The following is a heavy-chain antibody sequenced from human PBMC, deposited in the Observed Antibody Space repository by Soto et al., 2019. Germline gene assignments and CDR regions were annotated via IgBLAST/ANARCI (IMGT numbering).Heavy chain of an antibody. CDR1: GATFSGSA. CDR2: ITPTLGTT. J-gene: IGHJ4*02. D-gene: IGHD1-26*01. V-gene: IGHV1-69*13. CDR3: ARYIRGPTVFYFDF. Sequence: ASVKVSCKASGATFSGSAFSWVRQAPGQGPEWMGGITPTLGTTNYAQHLQGRVTITADESTGTSFMELTSLTSADTAVYYCARYIRGPTVFYFDFWGPGGLVTVSS.